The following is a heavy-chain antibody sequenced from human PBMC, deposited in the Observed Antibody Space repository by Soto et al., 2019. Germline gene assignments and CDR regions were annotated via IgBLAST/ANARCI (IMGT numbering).Heavy chain of an antibody. V-gene: IGHV3-23*01. Sequence: GGSLRLSYAASGFTFSSYAMSWVRQAPGKGLEWVSAISGSGGSTYYAGSVKGRFTISRDNSKNTLYLQMNSLRAEDTAVYYCAKDIVMAIDSSGYYLAYFDYWGQGTLVTVSS. CDR3: AKDIVMAIDSSGYYLAYFDY. CDR2: ISGSGGST. J-gene: IGHJ4*02. D-gene: IGHD3-22*01. CDR1: GFTFSSYA.